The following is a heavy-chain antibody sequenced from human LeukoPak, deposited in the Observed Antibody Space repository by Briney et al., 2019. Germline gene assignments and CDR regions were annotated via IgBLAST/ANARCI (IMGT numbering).Heavy chain of an antibody. CDR1: GDAFTNYW. V-gene: IGHV5-51*01. J-gene: IGHJ3*01. D-gene: IGHD7-27*01. Sequence: GESLQISCKGSGDAFTNYWIGWVRQMPGKGLEWMGIIYPGDSETRYSPSFQGQVTISADKSVSAAYLQWSSLKASDTAMYYCARQLGITDAFDVWGQGTMVTVSS. CDR2: IYPGDSET. CDR3: ARQLGITDAFDV.